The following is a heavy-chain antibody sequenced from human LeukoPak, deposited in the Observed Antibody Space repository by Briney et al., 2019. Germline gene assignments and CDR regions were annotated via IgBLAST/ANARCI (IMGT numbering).Heavy chain of an antibody. CDR2: IYHSGST. V-gene: IGHV4-30-2*01. CDR1: GGSISSGGYS. D-gene: IGHD1-14*01. CDR3: ARDSAGRKYDY. J-gene: IGHJ4*02. Sequence: SETLSLTCAVSGGSISSGGYSWSWIRQPPGKGLEWIGYIYHSGSTYYNPSLKSRVTISVDRSKNQFSLKLSSVTAADTAVYYCARDSAGRKYDYWGQGTLVTVSS.